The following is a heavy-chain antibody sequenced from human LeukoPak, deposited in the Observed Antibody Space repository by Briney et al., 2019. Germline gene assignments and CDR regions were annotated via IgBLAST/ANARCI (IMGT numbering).Heavy chain of an antibody. Sequence: SETLSLTCTVSGGSISSSSYYWGWIRQPPGKGLEWIGSIYYSGSTYYNPSLKSRVTISVDTSKNQFSLKLSSVSAADTAVYYCARALLLGWFDPWGQGTLVTVSS. CDR1: GGSISSSSYY. V-gene: IGHV4-39*01. CDR2: IYYSGST. J-gene: IGHJ5*02. D-gene: IGHD2/OR15-2a*01. CDR3: ARALLLGWFDP.